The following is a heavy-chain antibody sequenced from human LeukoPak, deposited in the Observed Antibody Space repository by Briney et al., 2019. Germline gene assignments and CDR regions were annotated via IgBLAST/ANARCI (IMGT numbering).Heavy chain of an antibody. Sequence: SETLSLTCTVSGGSISSYYWSWIRQPPGKGLEWIGYIYYSGSTNYNPSLKSRVTISVDTSKNQFSLKLRSVTAADTAVYYCARAGVTMVRGVIPFDPWGQGTLVTVSS. CDR1: GGSISSYY. D-gene: IGHD3-10*01. V-gene: IGHV4-59*01. J-gene: IGHJ5*02. CDR2: IYYSGST. CDR3: ARAGVTMVRGVIPFDP.